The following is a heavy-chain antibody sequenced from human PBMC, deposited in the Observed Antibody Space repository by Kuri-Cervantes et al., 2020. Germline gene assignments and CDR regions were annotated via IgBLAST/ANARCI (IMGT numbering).Heavy chain of an antibody. J-gene: IGHJ3*02. Sequence: SETLSLTCAVYGGSFSGYYWSWIRQPPGKGLEWIGEINHSGSTNYNPSLKSRVTISVDTSKNQFSLKLSSVTAADTAVYYCARQYCSGGSCYVDTNDAFYIWGQGTMVTVSS. CDR2: INHSGST. CDR3: ARQYCSGGSCYVDTNDAFYI. V-gene: IGHV4-34*01. D-gene: IGHD2-15*01. CDR1: GGSFSGYY.